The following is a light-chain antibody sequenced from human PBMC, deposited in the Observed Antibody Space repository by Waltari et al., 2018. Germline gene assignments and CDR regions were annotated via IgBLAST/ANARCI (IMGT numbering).Light chain of an antibody. CDR3: QQYDASPGT. J-gene: IGKJ1*01. CDR2: AAS. CDR1: QSVSSSH. V-gene: IGKV3-20*01. Sequence: EIVLTQSPGTLSLSPGERATLSCRASQSVSSSHLAWYQQKPGPPPRLLIQAASRRATGTPDRFSGSGSGTDFTLTISRLEPEDLAVYYCQQYDASPGTFGQGTKVEIK.